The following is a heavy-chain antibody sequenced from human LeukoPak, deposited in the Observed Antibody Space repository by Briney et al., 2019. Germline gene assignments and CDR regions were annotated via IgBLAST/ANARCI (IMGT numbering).Heavy chain of an antibody. V-gene: IGHV3-21*01. J-gene: IGHJ4*02. CDR1: GFTFSSYS. CDR3: ARTPVYRFLEWLAPDY. D-gene: IGHD3-3*01. Sequence: GGSLRLSCAASGFTFSSYSMNWVRQAPGKGLEWVSSISSSSSYIYYADSVKGRFTISRDNAKNSLYLQMNSLRAEGTAVYYCARTPVYRFLEWLAPDYWGQGTLVTVSS. CDR2: ISSSSSYI.